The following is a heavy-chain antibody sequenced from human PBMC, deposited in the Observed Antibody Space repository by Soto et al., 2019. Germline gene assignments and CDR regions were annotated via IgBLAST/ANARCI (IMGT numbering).Heavy chain of an antibody. CDR2: IYYSGST. J-gene: IGHJ4*02. D-gene: IGHD1-1*01. CDR3: ARDSRNDGFDY. V-gene: IGHV4-61*01. Sequence: QVQLQESGPGLVKPSETLSLTCTVSGGSVSSGSYYWSWIRQPPGKGLEWIGYIYYSGSTNYNPSLKGRVTISVGPSKNQFSLKLSSVTAADTAVYYCARDSRNDGFDYWGQGTLVTVSS. CDR1: GGSVSSGSYY.